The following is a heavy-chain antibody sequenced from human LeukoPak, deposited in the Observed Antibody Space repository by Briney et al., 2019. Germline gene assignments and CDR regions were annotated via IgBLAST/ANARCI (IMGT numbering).Heavy chain of an antibody. D-gene: IGHD6-19*01. J-gene: IGHJ4*02. V-gene: IGHV4-59*08. CDR2: IYYSGST. CDR3: ARARFSSGWYIIDY. Sequence: SETLSLTCAVYGGSFSGYYWSWIRQPPGKGLEWIGYIYYSGSTNYNPSLKSRVTISVDTSKNQFSLKLSSVTAADTAVYYCARARFSSGWYIIDYWGQGTLVTVSS. CDR1: GGSFSGYY.